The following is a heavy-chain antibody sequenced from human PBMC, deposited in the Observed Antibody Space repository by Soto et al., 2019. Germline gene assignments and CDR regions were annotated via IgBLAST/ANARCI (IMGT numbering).Heavy chain of an antibody. CDR2: ISYDGSNK. V-gene: IGHV3-30-3*02. D-gene: IGHD2-8*02. CDR1: GFTFSSYA. J-gene: IGHJ4*02. CDR3: AKDRRLTWSFDY. Sequence: GGSLRLSCAASGFTFSSYAMHWVRQAPGKGLEWVAVISYDGSNKYYADSVKGRFTITRDNSKNTVFLQMNSLRGEDTAVYFCAKDRRLTWSFDYWGQGILVTVSS.